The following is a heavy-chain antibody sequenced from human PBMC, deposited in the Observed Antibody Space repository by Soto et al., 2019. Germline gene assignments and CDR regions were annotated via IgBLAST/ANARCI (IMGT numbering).Heavy chain of an antibody. CDR1: GFTLTTYT. CDR3: VREDGVVGVSSAFDS. CDR2: INGRSNYK. Sequence: EVQLVESGGGLVAPGGSLRLSCVASGFTLTTYTMNWVHQAPGTGLEWVSSINGRSNYKYYSDSVKGRFTISRDNTQNLLFLQMSRLGPEDTATYYCVREDGVVGVSSAFDSWGQGTLVTVSS. V-gene: IGHV3-21*02. D-gene: IGHD1-26*01. J-gene: IGHJ4*02.